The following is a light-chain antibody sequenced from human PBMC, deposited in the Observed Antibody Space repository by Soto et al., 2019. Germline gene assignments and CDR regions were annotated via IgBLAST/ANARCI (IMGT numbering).Light chain of an antibody. Sequence: EIVLTQSPGTLSLSPGERATLSCRASQSVSSSYLAWYQQKPGQAPRLLIYGASSRATGIPDMFSGSGSGTDFTLTISRLEPEDFAVYYCQQYGSSPLMYTFGQGTKLEIK. CDR2: GAS. CDR3: QQYGSSPLMYT. CDR1: QSVSSSY. V-gene: IGKV3-20*01. J-gene: IGKJ2*01.